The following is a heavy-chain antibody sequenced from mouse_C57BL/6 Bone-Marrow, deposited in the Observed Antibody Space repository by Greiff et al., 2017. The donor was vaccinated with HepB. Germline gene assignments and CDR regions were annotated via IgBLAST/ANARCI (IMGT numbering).Heavy chain of an antibody. Sequence: QVQLQQSGAELVRPGASVTLSCKASGYTFTDYEMHWVKQTPVHGLEWIGAIDPETGGTAYNQKFKGKAILTADKSSSTAYMELRSLTSEDSAVYYCTRRRINLPAWFAYWGQGTLVTVSA. D-gene: IGHD1-3*01. CDR3: TRRRINLPAWFAY. CDR1: GYTFTDYE. V-gene: IGHV1-15*01. J-gene: IGHJ3*01. CDR2: IDPETGGT.